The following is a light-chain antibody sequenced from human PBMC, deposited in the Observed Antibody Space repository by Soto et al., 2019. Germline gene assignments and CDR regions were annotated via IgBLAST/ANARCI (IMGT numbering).Light chain of an antibody. CDR2: RAS. CDR3: QQYNNWPVFT. J-gene: IGKJ3*01. CDR1: QSVSSN. Sequence: EIVMTQSPATLSVSPGERATLSCRASQSVSSNLAWFQQKPGQAPRLLIYRASIRATGVPARFSGSESGTEFTLTISSLQSEDFAVYCCQQYNNWPVFTFGPGTKVDIK. V-gene: IGKV3-15*01.